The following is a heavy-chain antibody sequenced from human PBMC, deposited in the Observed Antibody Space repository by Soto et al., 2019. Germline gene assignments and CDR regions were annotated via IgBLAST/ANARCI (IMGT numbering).Heavy chain of an antibody. CDR2: INEDSTYI. J-gene: IGHJ6*03. CDR1: GFAFNTYS. Sequence: EVQLVESGGGLVKPEGSLRLSCTASGFAFNTYSMNWVRQAPGKGLEWVSSINEDSTYIYYADSLRGRITISRDNAKDSLFLQMNSLRPDDTAVYYCVRDLGRYFRSGYMDLWGDGATVTVSS. CDR3: VRDLGRYFRSGYMDL. V-gene: IGHV3-21*02. D-gene: IGHD3-9*01.